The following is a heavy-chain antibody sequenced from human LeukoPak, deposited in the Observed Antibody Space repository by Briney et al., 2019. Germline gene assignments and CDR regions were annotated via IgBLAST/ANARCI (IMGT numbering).Heavy chain of an antibody. CDR1: GGSFSGYY. CDR3: ARGRQDVTMIVVIMTAVPYYLDV. D-gene: IGHD3-22*01. J-gene: IGHJ6*03. V-gene: IGHV4-34*01. Sequence: SETLSLTCAVYGGSFSGYYWTWIRPTPEKGLEWSGEMNPSGRANYNPWLKSRVTISVDTSKNQFSLKLSSVTAADTAVYYCARGRQDVTMIVVIMTAVPYYLDVWGKGTTVTVS. CDR2: MNPSGRA.